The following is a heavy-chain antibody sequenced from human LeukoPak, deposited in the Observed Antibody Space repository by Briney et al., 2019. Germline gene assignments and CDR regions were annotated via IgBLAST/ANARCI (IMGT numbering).Heavy chain of an antibody. V-gene: IGHV3-43*01. CDR2: ISWDGGST. J-gene: IGHJ6*02. CDR1: GFTFDDYT. CDR3: AKGTGQYCSSTSCYIPYYYYGMDV. D-gene: IGHD2-2*02. Sequence: GGSLRLSCAASGFTFDDYTMHWVRQAPGKGLEWVSLISWDGGSTYYADSVKGRFTISRDNSKNSLYLQMNSLRTEDTALYYCAKGTGQYCSSTSCYIPYYYYGMDVWGQGTTVTVS.